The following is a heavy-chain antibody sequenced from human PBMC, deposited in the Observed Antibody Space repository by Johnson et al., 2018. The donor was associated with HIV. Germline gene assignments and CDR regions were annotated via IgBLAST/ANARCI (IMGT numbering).Heavy chain of an antibody. J-gene: IGHJ3*02. Sequence: QMQLVESGGGVVRPGGSLRVSCAASGFTFSTYVMYWVRQAPGKGLEWVALISHDGSNDYCADSVKGRFTISRDNSKNTMSLQMNSLRTEDTAVYYCARMGLTRAFDIWGQGSMVTVSS. CDR2: ISHDGSND. V-gene: IGHV3-30*03. CDR3: ARMGLTRAFDI. D-gene: IGHD3-9*01. CDR1: GFTFSTYV.